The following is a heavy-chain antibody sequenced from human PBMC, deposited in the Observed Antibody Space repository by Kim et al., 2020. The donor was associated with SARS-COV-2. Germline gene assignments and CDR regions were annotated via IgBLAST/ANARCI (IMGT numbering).Heavy chain of an antibody. V-gene: IGHV3-30*18. CDR2: ISYDGSNK. Sequence: GGSLRLSCAASGFTFSSYGMHWVRQAPGKGLEWVAVISYDGSNKYYADSVKGRFTISRDNSKNTLYLQMNSLRAEDTAVYYCAKDTLNSDTLDYWGQGTLVTVSS. J-gene: IGHJ4*02. CDR1: GFTFSSYG. D-gene: IGHD3-22*01. CDR3: AKDTLNSDTLDY.